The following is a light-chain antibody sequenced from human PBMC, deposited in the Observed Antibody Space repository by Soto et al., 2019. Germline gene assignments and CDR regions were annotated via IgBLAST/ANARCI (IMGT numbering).Light chain of an antibody. CDR3: CSFAGSTTW. CDR1: SSDVGTYKP. Sequence: QSVLTQPASVSGSPGQSITISCTGTSSDVGTYKPVSWYQQHPGKAPKVIIYDDIKRPSGVSNRFSGSKSGNTASLTISGLQAEDEADYCCCSFAGSTTWFGGGTQLTVL. V-gene: IGLV2-23*01. CDR2: DDI. J-gene: IGLJ3*02.